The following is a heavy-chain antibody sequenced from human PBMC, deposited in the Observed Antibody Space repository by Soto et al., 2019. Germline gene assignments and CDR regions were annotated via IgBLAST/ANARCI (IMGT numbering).Heavy chain of an antibody. CDR2: IIPIFGTA. CDR3: ARAFPLELASYYYDSSGYNESEYYFDY. D-gene: IGHD3-22*01. Sequence: ASVKVSCKASGGTFSSYAISWVRQAPGQGLEWMGGIIPIFGTANYAQKFQGRVTITADESASTAYMGVSSLRSEDTAVYYCARAFPLELASYYYDSSGYNESEYYFDYWGQGTLVTVSS. CDR1: GGTFSSYA. V-gene: IGHV1-69*13. J-gene: IGHJ4*02.